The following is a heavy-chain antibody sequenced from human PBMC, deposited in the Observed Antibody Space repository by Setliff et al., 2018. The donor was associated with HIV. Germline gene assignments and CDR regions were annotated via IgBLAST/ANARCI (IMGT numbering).Heavy chain of an antibody. CDR2: IYTSGIT. CDR3: ARDYSGWYYFDC. Sequence: PSETLSLTCTVSGGSISSYYWRWIRLPPGKGLEWIGYIYTSGITNYNPSLKSRVTMSVDTSKNQFSLKPSAVTAADTAVNYCARDYSGWYYFDCWGQGTLVTVSS. D-gene: IGHD6-19*01. V-gene: IGHV4-4*08. CDR1: GGSISSYY. J-gene: IGHJ4*02.